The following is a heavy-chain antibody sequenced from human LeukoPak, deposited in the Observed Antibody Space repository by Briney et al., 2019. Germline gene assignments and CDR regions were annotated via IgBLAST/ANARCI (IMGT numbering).Heavy chain of an antibody. J-gene: IGHJ5*02. V-gene: IGHV4-59*12. D-gene: IGHD3-22*01. CDR2: IYYSGST. Sequence: SETLSLTCAVYGGSFSGYYWSWIRQPPGKGLEWIGYIYYSGSTNYNPSLKSRVTISVDTSKNQFSLKLSSVTAADTAVYYCARGGDSSGYYLPWGQGTLVTVSS. CDR1: GGSFSGYY. CDR3: ARGGDSSGYYLP.